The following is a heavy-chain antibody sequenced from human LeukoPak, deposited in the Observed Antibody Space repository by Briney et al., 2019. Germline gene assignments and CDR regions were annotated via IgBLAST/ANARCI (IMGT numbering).Heavy chain of an antibody. J-gene: IGHJ4*02. CDR2: INQDGSEK. V-gene: IGHV3-7*05. CDR3: TTFYSRLTDY. D-gene: IGHD2/OR15-2a*01. Sequence: GGSLRLSCAASGFNLNSYWISWVRQAPGKGLEWLANINQDGSEKYYVDSVKGRFTISRDNAKNSLYLQMNSLRADDTAVYYCTTFYSRLTDYWGQGTLVTVSS. CDR1: GFNLNSYW.